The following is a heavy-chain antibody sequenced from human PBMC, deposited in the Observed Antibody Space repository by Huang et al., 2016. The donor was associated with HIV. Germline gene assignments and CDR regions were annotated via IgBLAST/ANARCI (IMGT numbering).Heavy chain of an antibody. Sequence: QVQLVQSGSELKKPGASVKLSWWASGYNFTTYALDWVRQAHGQGLELMGRINTKTGNPTYAQGFTGRFVFSSDTSVSMSYLQITGLKAEDTAVYYCAKRWIQDYWGQGTLVTVSS. V-gene: IGHV7-4-1*04. CDR1: GYNFTTYA. CDR3: AKRWIQDY. J-gene: IGHJ4*02. CDR2: INTKTGNP. D-gene: IGHD5-18*01.